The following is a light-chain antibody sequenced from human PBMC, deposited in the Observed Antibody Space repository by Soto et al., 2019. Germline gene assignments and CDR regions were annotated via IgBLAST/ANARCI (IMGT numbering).Light chain of an antibody. CDR3: QSYASSLSFWV. V-gene: IGLV1-40*01. J-gene: IGLJ3*02. CDR1: SSNIGAGYD. CDR2: GNN. Sequence: QSVLTQPPSVSGAPGQRVTISCTGSSSNIGAGYDVHWYHQLPGTAPKLLIYGNNNRPSGVPDRFSGSRSGTSSSLAITGLQAEDEADYYCQSYASSLSFWVFGGGNKLTV.